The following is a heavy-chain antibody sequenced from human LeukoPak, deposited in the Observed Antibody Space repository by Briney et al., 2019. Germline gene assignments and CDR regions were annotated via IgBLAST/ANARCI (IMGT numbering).Heavy chain of an antibody. CDR1: GYTFTSYD. J-gene: IGHJ5*02. CDR3: ARDSSGSNWFDP. D-gene: IGHD3-22*01. Sequence: ASVKVSCKASGYTFTSYDINWVRQATGQGLEWMGWMNPNSGNTGYAQKFQGRVTMTRNTSISTAYMELSSLKSEDTAVYYCARDSSGSNWFDPWGQGTLVTVSS. V-gene: IGHV1-8*01. CDR2: MNPNSGNT.